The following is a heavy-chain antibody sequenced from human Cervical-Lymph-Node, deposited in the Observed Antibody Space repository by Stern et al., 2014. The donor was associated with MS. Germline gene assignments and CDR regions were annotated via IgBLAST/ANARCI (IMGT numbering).Heavy chain of an antibody. J-gene: IGHJ3*01. CDR2: IFWDDDK. D-gene: IGHD2-2*01. V-gene: IGHV2-5*02. CDR3: AYPFSTWPPGAFHV. CDR1: GFSLTTSGVG. Sequence: ESGPTLVRPTQTLTLTCSFSGFSLTTSGVGVGWIRQPPGMALEWLAVIFWDDDKRYSPSLQNNLAITKNPPNNQVVLTLTEMDPADTATYFCAYPFSTWPPGAFHVGGPGTMVTASS.